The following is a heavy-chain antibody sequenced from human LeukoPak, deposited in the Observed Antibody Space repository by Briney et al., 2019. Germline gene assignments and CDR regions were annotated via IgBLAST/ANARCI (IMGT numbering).Heavy chain of an antibody. CDR3: ARGLRLGELSFALGAFDI. J-gene: IGHJ3*02. Sequence: PGGSLRLSCAASGFSFSGYWMTWVRQAPGKGLEWVANIKQDGSEKYYVDSVKGRFTISRDNAKNSLYLQMNSLRAEDTAVYYCARGLRLGELSFALGAFDIWGQGTMVTVSS. CDR2: IKQDGSEK. V-gene: IGHV3-7*01. CDR1: GFSFSGYW. D-gene: IGHD3-16*02.